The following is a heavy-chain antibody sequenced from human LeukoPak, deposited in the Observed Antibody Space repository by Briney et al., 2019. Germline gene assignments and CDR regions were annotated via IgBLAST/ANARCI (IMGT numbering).Heavy chain of an antibody. CDR1: GGSISGSTYY. V-gene: IGHV4-39*07. CDR3: ARAYSSSSPDAFDI. J-gene: IGHJ3*02. Sequence: PSETLSLTCSVSGGSISGSTYYLGRLRQPPGKEVEWMGNVYYIWITYYKSSLKSRVTISVDTSKTQFSLKLSSVTAADTAVYYCARAYSSSSPDAFDIWGKGTMVTVSS. D-gene: IGHD6-6*01. CDR2: VYYIWIT.